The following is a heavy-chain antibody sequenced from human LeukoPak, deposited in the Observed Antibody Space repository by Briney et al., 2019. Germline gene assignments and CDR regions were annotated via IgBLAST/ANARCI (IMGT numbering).Heavy chain of an antibody. CDR1: GYSFTSYW. J-gene: IGHJ1*01. CDR3: ARPGRDDSSGYYSLYFQY. V-gene: IGHV5-51*01. D-gene: IGHD3-22*01. Sequence: GESLKISCKGSGYSFTSYWIGWVRQMPGKGLEWMGIIYPGDSDTRYSPSFQGQVTISADKSISTTYLQWSSLKASDTAMYYCARPGRDDSSGYYSLYFQYWGQGTLVTVSS. CDR2: IYPGDSDT.